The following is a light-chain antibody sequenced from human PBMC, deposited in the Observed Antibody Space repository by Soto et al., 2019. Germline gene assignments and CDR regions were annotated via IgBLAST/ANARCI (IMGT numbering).Light chain of an antibody. CDR3: QQSSNWPRT. V-gene: IGKV3-15*01. J-gene: IGKJ1*01. CDR2: GAP. CDR1: QFVSNS. Sequence: EIVMTQSPATLSVSPGERVTLSCRASQFVSNSLAWYQQRPGQPPRLLIYGAPTRAAGISERFSGSGSGTEFTLTISSLRSEDFAVYYCQQSSNWPRTFGQGTKVDIK.